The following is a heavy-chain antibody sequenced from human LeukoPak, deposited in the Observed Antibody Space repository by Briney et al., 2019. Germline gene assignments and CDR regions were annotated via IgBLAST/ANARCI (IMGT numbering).Heavy chain of an antibody. V-gene: IGHV3-21*01. CDR2: ISSSSSYI. Sequence: GGSLRLSCAASGFTFSSYAMSWVRQAPGKGLEWVSSISSSSSYIYYADSVKGRFTISRDNAKNSLYLQMNSLRAEDTAVYYCAVCSGGSCYSGMYYFDYWGQGTLVTVSS. CDR3: AVCSGGSCYSGMYYFDY. CDR1: GFTFSSYA. J-gene: IGHJ4*02. D-gene: IGHD2-15*01.